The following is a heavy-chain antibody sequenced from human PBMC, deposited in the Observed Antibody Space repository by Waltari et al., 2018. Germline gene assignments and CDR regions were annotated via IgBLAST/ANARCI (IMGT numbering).Heavy chain of an antibody. D-gene: IGHD6-6*01. CDR2: IYYIGST. CDR1: GGSISSSSYY. V-gene: IGHV4-39*01. Sequence: QLQLQESGPGLVKPSETLSLTCTVSGGSISSSSYYWGWIRQPPGKGLEWIGSIYYIGSTCYNPSLKSRVTISVDTSKNQFSLKLSSVTAADTAVYYCARVEQLVHTAHFDYWGQGTLVTVSS. J-gene: IGHJ4*02. CDR3: ARVEQLVHTAHFDY.